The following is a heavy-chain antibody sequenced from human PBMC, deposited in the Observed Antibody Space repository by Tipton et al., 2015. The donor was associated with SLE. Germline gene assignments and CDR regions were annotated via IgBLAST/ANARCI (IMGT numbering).Heavy chain of an antibody. D-gene: IGHD6-25*01. Sequence: TLSLTCSVSGGSISTDSYYWGWIRQPPGKGLEWIGSLYYRGNSYINPSLRSRVAISVDTSKKQFSLRLSSVTAADTAVYYCARRRAATGLFSERGWFDPWGQGALVTVSS. CDR1: GGSISTDSYY. V-gene: IGHV4-39*01. CDR2: LYYRGNS. CDR3: ARRRAATGLFSERGWFDP. J-gene: IGHJ5*02.